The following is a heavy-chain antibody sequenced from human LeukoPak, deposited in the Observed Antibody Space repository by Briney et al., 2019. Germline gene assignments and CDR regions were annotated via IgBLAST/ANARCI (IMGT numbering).Heavy chain of an antibody. V-gene: IGHV4-59*01. CDR3: ARGHAYRGYSYGDDY. D-gene: IGHD5-18*01. CDR1: GGSISSYY. CDR2: IYYSGST. Sequence: SETLSLTCTVSGGSISSYYWSWIRQPPGKGLEWIGYIYYSGSTNYNPSLKSRATISVDTSKNQFSLKLSSVPAADTAVYYCARGHAYRGYSYGDDYWGQGTLVTVSS. J-gene: IGHJ4*02.